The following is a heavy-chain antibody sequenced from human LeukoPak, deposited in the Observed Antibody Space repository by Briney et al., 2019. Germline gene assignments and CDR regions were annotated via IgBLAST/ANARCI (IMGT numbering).Heavy chain of an antibody. Sequence: GGSLRLSCSASGFTFSSYAMHWVRQAPGKGLEYVSAISSNGGSTCYADSVKGRFTMSRDNSKNTLYLQVSSLRAEDTAVYYCVKDHYYGSGSYYRGDYWGQGTLVTVSS. V-gene: IGHV3-64D*06. CDR1: GFTFSSYA. CDR2: ISSNGGST. D-gene: IGHD3-10*01. CDR3: VKDHYYGSGSYYRGDY. J-gene: IGHJ4*02.